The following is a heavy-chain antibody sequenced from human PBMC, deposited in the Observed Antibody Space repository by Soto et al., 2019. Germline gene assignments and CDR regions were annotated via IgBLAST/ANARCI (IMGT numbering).Heavy chain of an antibody. V-gene: IGHV3-15*01. D-gene: IGHD2-8*01. CDR1: GFTFSNAW. J-gene: IGHJ4*02. CDR3: TTAPGTNSYY. CDR2: IKSETDGGTI. Sequence: EVQLVESGGGLVKPGGSLRLSCAASGFTFSNAWMTWVRQAPGKGLEWVGRIKSETDGGTIDYAAPVKGRFTISRDDSMTTLYLQMNSLRPEDPAVYYCTTAPGTNSYYWGQGTLVTVSS.